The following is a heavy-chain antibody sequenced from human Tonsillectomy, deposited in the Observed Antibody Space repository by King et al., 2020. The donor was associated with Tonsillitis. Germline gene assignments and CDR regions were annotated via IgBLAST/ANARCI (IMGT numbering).Heavy chain of an antibody. V-gene: IGHV3-30-3*01. CDR1: GFTFSNYA. D-gene: IGHD2-8*01. Sequence: VQLVESGGGVVQPGRSLRLSCAASGFTFSNYAMHWVRQAPGKGLEGVAVISYDGSNKYYADSVKGRFTISRDNSKNTLYLQMNSLRAEDTAVYYCAGDRATLMGQQKKDYYYYYGMDVWGQGTTVTVSS. J-gene: IGHJ6*02. CDR2: ISYDGSNK. CDR3: AGDRATLMGQQKKDYYYYYGMDV.